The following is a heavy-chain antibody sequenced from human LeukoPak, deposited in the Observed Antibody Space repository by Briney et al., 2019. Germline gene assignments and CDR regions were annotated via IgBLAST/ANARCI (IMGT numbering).Heavy chain of an antibody. D-gene: IGHD6-6*01. V-gene: IGHV3-30*02. CDR3: AKSYSSSGYFDL. J-gene: IGHJ2*01. CDR2: IWYGGGNK. Sequence: PGGSLRLSCAASGFTFSSYGMHWVRQAPGKGLEWVAVIWYGGGNKYYADSVKGRFTISRDNSKNTLYLQMNSLRAEDTAVYYCAKSYSSSGYFDLWGRGTLVTDSS. CDR1: GFTFSSYG.